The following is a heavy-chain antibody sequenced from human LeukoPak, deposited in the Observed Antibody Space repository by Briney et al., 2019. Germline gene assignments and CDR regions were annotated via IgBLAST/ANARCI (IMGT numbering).Heavy chain of an antibody. CDR2: IYSGGST. CDR1: GFTLCINY. CDR3: ARGVGGYSYAFDI. D-gene: IGHD5-18*01. J-gene: IGHJ3*02. Sequence: GGSLRLSRAASGFTLCINYMSGVRAAPGKGVEWVSVIYSGGSTYYADSVKGRFTISRDNSKSTLYLQMNSLRAEDTAVYYCARGVGGYSYAFDIWGQGTMVTVSS. V-gene: IGHV3-53*05.